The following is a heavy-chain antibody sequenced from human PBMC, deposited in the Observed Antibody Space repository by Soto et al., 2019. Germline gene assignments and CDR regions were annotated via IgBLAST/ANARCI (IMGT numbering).Heavy chain of an antibody. CDR2: MNPNSGNT. CDR3: ARVNRQRLRFLEWTRAHWFDP. V-gene: IGHV1-8*01. D-gene: IGHD3-3*01. Sequence: GASVKVSCKASGYTFTSYDINWVRQATGQGLEWMGWMNPNSGNTGYAQKFQGRVTMTRNTSISTAYMELSSLRSEDTAVYYCARVNRQRLRFLEWTRAHWFDPWGQGTLVTVSS. CDR1: GYTFTSYD. J-gene: IGHJ5*02.